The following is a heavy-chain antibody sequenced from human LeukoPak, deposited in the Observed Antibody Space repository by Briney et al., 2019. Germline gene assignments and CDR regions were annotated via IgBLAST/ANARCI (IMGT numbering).Heavy chain of an antibody. D-gene: IGHD4-17*01. CDR2: ISGSGGST. CDR3: AKASVSTVTTEDFDY. Sequence: GGSLRPSCAASGFTFSTYAMSWVRQAPGKGLGWVSAISGSGGSTYYTDSVRGRFTISRDNSKNTLYLQMISLRAEDTSVYYCAKASVSTVTTEDFDYWGQGTLVTVSS. V-gene: IGHV3-23*01. J-gene: IGHJ4*02. CDR1: GFTFSTYA.